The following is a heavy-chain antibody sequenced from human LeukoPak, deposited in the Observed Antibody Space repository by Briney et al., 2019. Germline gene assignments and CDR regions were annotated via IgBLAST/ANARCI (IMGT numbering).Heavy chain of an antibody. D-gene: IGHD4-17*01. CDR1: GYTFTSYY. CDR3: ATLGAYGDSIDY. J-gene: IGHJ4*02. CDR2: INPSGGST. V-gene: IGHV1-46*01. Sequence: ASVKVSCKASGYTFTSYYMHWVRLAPGQGLEWMGIINPSGGSTSYAQKFQGRVTMTRDTSTSTVYMELSSLRSEDTAVYYCATLGAYGDSIDYWGQGTLVTVSS.